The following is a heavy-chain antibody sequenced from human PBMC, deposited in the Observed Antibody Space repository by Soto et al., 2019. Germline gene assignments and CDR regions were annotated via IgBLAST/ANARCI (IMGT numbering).Heavy chain of an antibody. J-gene: IGHJ4*02. V-gene: IGHV3-11*01. CDR3: ARQAARNYIDS. D-gene: IGHD6-6*01. Sequence: PGKSLTLSCVASGFTFSDYSMSWIRQAPGKGLEWPAFIDSRGRTLSYADSVRGRFTISRDNAENSVYLQMDSLRADDTAVYYRARQAARNYIDSWGQGNSVTVSS. CDR1: GFTFSDYS. CDR2: IDSRGRTL.